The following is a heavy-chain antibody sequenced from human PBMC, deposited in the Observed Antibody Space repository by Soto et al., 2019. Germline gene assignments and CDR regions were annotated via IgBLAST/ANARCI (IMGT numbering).Heavy chain of an antibody. CDR3: ARWSSDCIPYFDY. J-gene: IGHJ4*02. Sequence: GASVKVSCKASGYTFTSHAMHWVRQAPGQRLEWMGWINSANGNTKYSQKFQGRATITRDTSASTAYMGLSSLRSEDTAVYFCARWSSDCIPYFDYRGQGSLVTVSS. V-gene: IGHV1-3*01. CDR2: INSANGNT. CDR1: GYTFTSHA. D-gene: IGHD2-21*02.